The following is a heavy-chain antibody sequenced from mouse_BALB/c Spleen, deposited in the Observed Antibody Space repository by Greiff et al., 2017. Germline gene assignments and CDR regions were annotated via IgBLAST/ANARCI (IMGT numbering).Heavy chain of an antibody. Sequence: VKLMESGAELVRPGSSVKISCKASGYAFSSYWMNWVKQRPGQGLEWIGQIYPGDGDTNYNGKFKGKATLTADKSSSTAYMQLSSLTSEDSAVYFCARYRNYKNLFAYWGQGTLVTVSA. CDR3: ARYRNYKNLFAY. CDR1: GYAFSSYW. D-gene: IGHD2-1*01. J-gene: IGHJ3*01. CDR2: IYPGDGDT. V-gene: IGHV1-80*01.